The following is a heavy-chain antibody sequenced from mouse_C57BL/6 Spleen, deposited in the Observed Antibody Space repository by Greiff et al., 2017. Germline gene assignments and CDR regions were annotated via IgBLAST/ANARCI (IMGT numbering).Heavy chain of an antibody. Sequence: QVQLQQSGAELVRPGTSVKVSCKASGYAFTSYLIEWVKQRPGQGLEWIGVINPGSGGTNYNEKFKGKATLTADKSSSTAYMQLSSLTSEDSAVYYCARITTVVGAYWGQGTLVTVSA. J-gene: IGHJ3*01. D-gene: IGHD1-1*01. CDR3: ARITTVVGAY. V-gene: IGHV1-54*01. CDR1: GYAFTSYL. CDR2: INPGSGGT.